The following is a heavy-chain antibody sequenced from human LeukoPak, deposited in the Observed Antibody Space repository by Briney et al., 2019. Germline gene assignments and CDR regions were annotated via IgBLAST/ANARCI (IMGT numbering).Heavy chain of an antibody. CDR3: ARLHCNGGNGCIDY. Sequence: SETLSLTCTVSGYSISSGYYWGWIRQPPGKGLEWIGSIYHSGSTYYNPSLKSRVTISVDTSKNQFSLKLRSVTAADTAVYYCARLHCNGGNGCIDYWGQGTLVTVSS. V-gene: IGHV4-38-2*02. CDR2: IYHSGST. J-gene: IGHJ4*02. D-gene: IGHD2-15*01. CDR1: GYSISSGYY.